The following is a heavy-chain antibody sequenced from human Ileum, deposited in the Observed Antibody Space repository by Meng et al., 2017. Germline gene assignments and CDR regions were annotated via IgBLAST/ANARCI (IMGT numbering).Heavy chain of an antibody. D-gene: IGHD2-2*02. CDR1: GYTLTSYG. Sequence: QVEGVEAGVEVKKPGASVKVSCKASGYTLTSYGISWVRQAPGQGLEWMGWISAYNGNTNYAQKLQGRVTMTTDTSTSTAYMELRSLRPDDTAVYYCARKFCSSTSCYIDWFDPWGQGTLVTVSS. CDR2: ISAYNGNT. J-gene: IGHJ5*02. CDR3: ARKFCSSTSCYIDWFDP. V-gene: IGHV1-18*01.